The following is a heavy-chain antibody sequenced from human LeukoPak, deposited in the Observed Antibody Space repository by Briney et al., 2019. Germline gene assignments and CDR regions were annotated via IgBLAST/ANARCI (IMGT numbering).Heavy chain of an antibody. CDR3: AKTPTGPRGNWFDP. CDR2: ISGSGGST. D-gene: IGHD3-9*01. J-gene: IGHJ5*02. V-gene: IGHV3-23*01. Sequence: GGSLRLSCAAXGXTFSSYAMSWVRQAPGKGLEWVSAISGSGGSTYYADSVKGRFTISRDNSKNTLYLQMNSLRAEDTAVYYCAKTPTGPRGNWFDPWGQGTLVTVSS. CDR1: GXTFSSYA.